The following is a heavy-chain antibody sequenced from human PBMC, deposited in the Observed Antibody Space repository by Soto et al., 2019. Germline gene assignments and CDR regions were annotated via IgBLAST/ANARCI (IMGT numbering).Heavy chain of an antibody. CDR2: INPSGGST. CDR1: GYTFTSYY. Sequence: GASVKVSCKASGYTFTSYYMHWVRQAPGQGLEWMGIINPSGGSTSYAQKFQGRVTMTSDTSTSTVYMELSSLRSEDTAVYYCALREGSTTGRNDYGMDVWGQGTTVTVSS. V-gene: IGHV1-46*01. CDR3: ALREGSTTGRNDYGMDV. D-gene: IGHD2-2*01. J-gene: IGHJ6*02.